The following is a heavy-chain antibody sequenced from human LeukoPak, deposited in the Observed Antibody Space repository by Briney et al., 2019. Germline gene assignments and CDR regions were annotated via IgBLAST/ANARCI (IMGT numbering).Heavy chain of an antibody. D-gene: IGHD6-13*01. Sequence: GSLRLSCAASGFTFSSYAMSWVRQPPGKGLEWIGEINHSGSTNYNPSLKSRVTISVDTSKKKFSLKLSSVTAADTAVYYCARLKSSSWPFDAFDIWGQGTMVTVSS. CDR2: INHSGST. CDR1: GFTFSSYA. CDR3: ARLKSSSWPFDAFDI. V-gene: IGHV4-34*01. J-gene: IGHJ3*02.